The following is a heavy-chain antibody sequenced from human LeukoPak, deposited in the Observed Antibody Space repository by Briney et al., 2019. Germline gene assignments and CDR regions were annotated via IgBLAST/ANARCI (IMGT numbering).Heavy chain of an antibody. CDR2: MNPNIGNT. CDR1: GYTFTSYD. CDR3: ARGEGYYGSGSYYNGRDY. Sequence: ASVKVSCKASGYTFTSYDINWVRQASGQGREWMGWMNPNIGNTCYAQNFQVTVTMTLNTSISTAYMELSSLRSEDTAVYYCARGEGYYGSGSYYNGRDYWGQGTLVTVSS. V-gene: IGHV1-8*01. D-gene: IGHD3-10*01. J-gene: IGHJ4*02.